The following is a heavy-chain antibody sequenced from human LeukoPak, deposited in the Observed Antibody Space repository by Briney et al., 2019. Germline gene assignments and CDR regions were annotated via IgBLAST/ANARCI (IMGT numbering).Heavy chain of an antibody. CDR1: GFTFSSYE. V-gene: IGHV3-48*03. CDR2: ISSSSSTI. Sequence: GRSLRLSCAASGFTFSSYEMNWIRQAPGKGLEWVAYISSSSSTIYYADSVKGRFTISRDNAKNSLSLQLSSLRGEDTSLYYCARGDSSSILINDAFDFWGQGTMVTVSS. D-gene: IGHD2-21*01. J-gene: IGHJ3*01. CDR3: ARGDSSSILINDAFDF.